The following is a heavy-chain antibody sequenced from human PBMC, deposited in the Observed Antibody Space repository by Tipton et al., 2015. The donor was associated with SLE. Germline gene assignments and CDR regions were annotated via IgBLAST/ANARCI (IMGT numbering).Heavy chain of an antibody. D-gene: IGHD3-16*02. CDR3: ARDPLVRSPGAGGFFDL. Sequence: TLSLTCTVSGYSIGSGFYWGWIRQPPGKGLEWIATVFHSGTTYYSPSLRSRLSVSIDTPKNQFSLKLTSVTAADTAVYYCARDPLVRSPGAGGFFDLWGHGTLVTVSS. V-gene: IGHV4-38-2*02. J-gene: IGHJ4*01. CDR2: VFHSGTT. CDR1: GYSIGSGFY.